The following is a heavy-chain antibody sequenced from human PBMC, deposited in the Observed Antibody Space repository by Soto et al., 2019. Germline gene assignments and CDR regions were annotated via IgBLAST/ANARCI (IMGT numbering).Heavy chain of an antibody. V-gene: IGHV3-53*01. CDR1: GFTVSSYH. Sequence: GGSLRLSCAASGFTVSSYHMSWVRQAPGKGLEWVSVIYSGGSTYYADSVKGRFTISRDNSKNTLYLQMNSLRAEDTAVYYCARAYCISTSCYEAFDIWGQGTMVTVS. J-gene: IGHJ3*02. CDR3: ARAYCISTSCYEAFDI. CDR2: IYSGGST. D-gene: IGHD2-2*01.